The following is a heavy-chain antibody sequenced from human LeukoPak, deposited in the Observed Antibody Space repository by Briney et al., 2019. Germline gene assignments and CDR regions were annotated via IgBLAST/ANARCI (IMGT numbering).Heavy chain of an antibody. J-gene: IGHJ4*02. D-gene: IGHD6-19*01. CDR3: ARETAVAGGFDY. Sequence: ASMKVSCKASGYTFTSYYMHWVRQAPGQGLEWMGIINPSGGSTSYAQKFQGRVTMTRDTSTSTVYMELSSLRSEDTAVYYCARETAVAGGFDYWGQGTLVTVSS. CDR1: GYTFTSYY. CDR2: INPSGGST. V-gene: IGHV1-46*03.